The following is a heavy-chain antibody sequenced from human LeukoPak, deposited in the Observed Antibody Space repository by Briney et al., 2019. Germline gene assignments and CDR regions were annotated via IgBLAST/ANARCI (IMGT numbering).Heavy chain of an antibody. V-gene: IGHV1-2*02. CDR1: GYTFTGYY. D-gene: IGHD2-15*01. J-gene: IGHJ4*02. CDR2: INPNSGGT. CDR3: ARMVVVVVAATYYFDY. Sequence: GASVKVSCKASGYTFTGYYMHWVRQAPGQGLEWMGWINPNSGGTNYAQKFQGRVTMTRDTSISTAYMELSRLRSDDTAVYYCARMVVVVVAATYYFDYWGQGTLVTVSS.